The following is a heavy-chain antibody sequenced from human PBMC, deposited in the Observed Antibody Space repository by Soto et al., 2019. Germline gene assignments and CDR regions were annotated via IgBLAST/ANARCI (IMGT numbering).Heavy chain of an antibody. V-gene: IGHV1-46*01. CDR1: GYTFANYY. J-gene: IGHJ4*02. D-gene: IGHD6-13*01. CDR2: INPTGGST. CDR3: ARDLAAADY. Sequence: GASVKVSCKASGYTFANYYIHWVRQAPGQGLEWMGIINPTGGSTNYAQKLQGRVTLTMDTSTSTVYMELSSLRFEDTAVYYGARDLAAADYWGQGTLVTVSS.